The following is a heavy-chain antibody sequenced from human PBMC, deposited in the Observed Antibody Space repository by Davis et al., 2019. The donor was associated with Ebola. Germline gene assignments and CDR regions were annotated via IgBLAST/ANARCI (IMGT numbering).Heavy chain of an antibody. J-gene: IGHJ5*02. V-gene: IGHV4-59*01. CDR1: GGSISSYY. CDR3: ARSGERALLAEWFDP. Sequence: MPGGSLRLSCTVSGGSISSYYWSWIRQPPGKGLEWIGYIYYSGSTNYNPSLKSRVTISVDTSKNQFSLKLSSVTAADTAVYYCARSGERALLAEWFDPWGQGTLVTVSS. D-gene: IGHD3-10*01. CDR2: IYYSGST.